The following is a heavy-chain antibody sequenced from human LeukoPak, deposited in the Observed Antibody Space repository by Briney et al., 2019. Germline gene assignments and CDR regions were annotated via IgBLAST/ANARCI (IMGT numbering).Heavy chain of an antibody. J-gene: IGHJ4*02. CDR3: ARQGRGRVGAGKPVDY. CDR2: IYPGGSDT. V-gene: IGHV5-51*01. Sequence: GESLKISCKGSGYSFTSYWIGWVRQMPGKGLEWMGIIYPGGSDTRYSSSFQGQVTISADKSISTAYLQWSSLKASDTAMYYCARQGRGRVGAGKPVDYWGQGTLVTVSS. CDR1: GYSFTSYW. D-gene: IGHD1-26*01.